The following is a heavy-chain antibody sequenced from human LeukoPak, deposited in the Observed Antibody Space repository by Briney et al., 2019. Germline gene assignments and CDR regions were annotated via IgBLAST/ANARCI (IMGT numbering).Heavy chain of an antibody. D-gene: IGHD3-3*01. CDR3: AKSAGDFGVVIYYYYYYMDV. V-gene: IGHV3-23*01. Sequence: GASLRLSRAASGFTFSSYAMSWVPQAPGKGLEWVSAISGSGGSTYYADSVKGRFTISRDNSKNTLYLQMNSLRAEDTAVYYCAKSAGDFGVVIYYYYYYMDVWGKGTTVTVSS. CDR2: ISGSGGST. J-gene: IGHJ6*03. CDR1: GFTFSSYA.